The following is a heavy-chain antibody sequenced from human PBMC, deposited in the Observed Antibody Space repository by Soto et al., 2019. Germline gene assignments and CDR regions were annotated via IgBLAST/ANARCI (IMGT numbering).Heavy chain of an antibody. Sequence: PGGSLRLSCAASGFTFSSYAMSWVRQAPGKGLEWVSAISGSGGSTYYADSVKGRFTISRDNSKNTLYLQMNSLRAEDTAVYYCVREQKVAGATTLFEPWGQGSLGTVSS. D-gene: IGHD2-15*01. CDR1: GFTFSSYA. J-gene: IGHJ5*02. V-gene: IGHV3-23*01. CDR2: ISGSGGST. CDR3: VREQKVAGATTLFEP.